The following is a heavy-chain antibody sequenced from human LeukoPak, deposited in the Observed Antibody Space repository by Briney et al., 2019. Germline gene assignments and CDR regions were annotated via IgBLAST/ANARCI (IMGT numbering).Heavy chain of an antibody. Sequence: GGSLRLSCAASGFTFSSYGMHWVRQAPGKGLEWVAVIWYDGNNKYYAESVKGRFTISRDISKNTLYLQMNSLRAEDTAVYYCARDGAAVGAFDYWGQGTLVTVSS. CDR3: ARDGAAVGAFDY. J-gene: IGHJ4*02. D-gene: IGHD4/OR15-4a*01. CDR2: IWYDGNNK. V-gene: IGHV3-33*01. CDR1: GFTFSSYG.